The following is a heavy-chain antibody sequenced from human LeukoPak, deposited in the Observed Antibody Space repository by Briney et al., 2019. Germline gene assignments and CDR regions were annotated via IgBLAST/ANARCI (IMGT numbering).Heavy chain of an antibody. J-gene: IGHJ4*02. CDR1: GFTFSSYE. V-gene: IGHV3-48*03. D-gene: IGHD6-19*01. CDR2: ISSSGSTI. CDR3: ARDSSGSGIDY. Sequence: GGSLRLSCAASGFTFSSYEMNWVRQAPGKGLEWVSYISSSGSTIYYADSVKGRFTISRDNAKNSLYLQMNSLRAEDTAVYYCARDSSGSGIDYWGQGTLVAVFS.